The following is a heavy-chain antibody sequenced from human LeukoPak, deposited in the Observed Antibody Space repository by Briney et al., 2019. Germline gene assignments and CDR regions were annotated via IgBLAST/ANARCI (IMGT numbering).Heavy chain of an antibody. Sequence: GGSLRLSCAASGFTFSNAWMSWVHQAPGRGLEWVGRIKRKGDDGTIDYAAPVKGRLSISRDDSKNTLYLQMNSLKSEDTAVYYCTAGTGRSDFDYWGKGTLVTVSS. CDR1: GFTFSNAW. CDR2: IKRKGDDGTI. D-gene: IGHD3/OR15-3a*01. CDR3: TAGTGRSDFDY. J-gene: IGHJ4*02. V-gene: IGHV3-15*01.